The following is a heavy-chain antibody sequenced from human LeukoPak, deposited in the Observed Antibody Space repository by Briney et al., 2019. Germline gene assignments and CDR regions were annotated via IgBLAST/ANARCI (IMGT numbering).Heavy chain of an antibody. D-gene: IGHD3-22*01. CDR2: INPNSGGT. J-gene: IGHJ4*02. V-gene: IGHV1-2*02. CDR3: ARVYYDSSGYSDFDY. Sequence: ASVKVSCKASGYTFTDYYMHWVRQAPGQGLEWMGWINPNSGGTNYAQKFQGRVTMTRDTSISTAYMELSRLRSDDTAVYYCARVYYDSSGYSDFDYWGQGTLVTVSS. CDR1: GYTFTDYY.